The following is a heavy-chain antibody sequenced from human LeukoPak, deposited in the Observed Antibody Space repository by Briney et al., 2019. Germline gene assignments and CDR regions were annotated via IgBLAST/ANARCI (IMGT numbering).Heavy chain of an antibody. CDR3: ARSNPLGYYDSSGYHRRNWVDP. V-gene: IGHV4-34*01. D-gene: IGHD3-22*01. CDR2: INHSGST. CDR1: GGSFSGYY. Sequence: SETLSLTCAVYGGSFSGYYWSWIRQPPGKGLEWIGEINHSGSTNYNPSLKSRVTISVDTSKNQFSLKLSSVTAADTAVYYCARSNPLGYYDSSGYHRRNWVDPWGQGTLVTVSS. J-gene: IGHJ5*02.